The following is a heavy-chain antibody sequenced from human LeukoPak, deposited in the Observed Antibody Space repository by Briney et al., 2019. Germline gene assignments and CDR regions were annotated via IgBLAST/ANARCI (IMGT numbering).Heavy chain of an antibody. CDR3: AKCQAAAGTHWFDP. CDR1: GFTFSSYA. D-gene: IGHD6-13*01. CDR2: ISGSGGST. Sequence: GGSLRLSCAASGFTFSSYAVSWVRQAPGKGLEWVSAISGSGGSTYYADSVKGRFTISRDNSKNTLYLQMNSLRAEDTAVYYCAKCQAAAGTHWFDPWGQGTLVTVSS. V-gene: IGHV3-23*01. J-gene: IGHJ5*02.